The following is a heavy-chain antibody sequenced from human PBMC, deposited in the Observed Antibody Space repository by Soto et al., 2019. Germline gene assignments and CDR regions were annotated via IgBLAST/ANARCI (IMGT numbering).Heavy chain of an antibody. J-gene: IGHJ4*02. CDR1: GFTISSYA. D-gene: IGHD2-15*01. V-gene: IGHV3-30-3*01. CDR2: ISYDGSNK. CDR3: ARVPSSSGRAHFDY. Sequence: GGSLRLSCAASGFTISSYAMHRVRQAPGKGLEWVAVISYDGSNKYYADSVKGRFTISRDNSKNTLYLQMNSLRAEDTAVYYCARVPSSSGRAHFDYWGQGTLDPVSS.